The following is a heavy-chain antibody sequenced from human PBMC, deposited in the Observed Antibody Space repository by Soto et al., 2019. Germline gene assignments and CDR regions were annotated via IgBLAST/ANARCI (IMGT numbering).Heavy chain of an antibody. CDR3: VRSLLTISSFAGY. J-gene: IGHJ4*02. CDR2: IYHSGTT. CDR1: GYPISSCYY. D-gene: IGHD6-6*01. V-gene: IGHV4-38-2*01. Sequence: SETLSLTCAVSGYPISSCYYWGWIRLPPWKGLEWIGSIYHSGTTYYNPSLKSRVNISLDTSKKQFSLQLSSVTAADTAVYYCVRSLLTISSFAGYWGEGTLDNDSS.